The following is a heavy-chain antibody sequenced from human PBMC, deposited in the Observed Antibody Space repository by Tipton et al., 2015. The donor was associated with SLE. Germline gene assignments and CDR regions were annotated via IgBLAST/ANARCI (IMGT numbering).Heavy chain of an antibody. CDR3: TRDWRELLWFRLFDY. D-gene: IGHD3-10*01. J-gene: IGHJ4*02. V-gene: IGHV3-49*03. Sequence: SLRLSCTASGFTFGDYHMGWFRQARGKGLEWLGYIRRKPFGGTAEYAASVKGRFITSRDDSKSIVYLQMNSLKTEDTAVYYCTRDWRELLWFRLFDYWGQGTLVTVPS. CDR1: GFTFGDYH. CDR2: IRRKPFGGTA.